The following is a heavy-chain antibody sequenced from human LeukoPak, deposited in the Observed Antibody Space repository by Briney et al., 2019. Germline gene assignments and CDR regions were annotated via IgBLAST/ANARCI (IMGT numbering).Heavy chain of an antibody. CDR2: MYPGDSDT. V-gene: IGHV5-51*01. D-gene: IGHD3-10*01. Sequence: GEPLKISCKGSGYSFTNYWIGWVRQMPGKGLEWMGIMYPGDSDTRYSPSSQGQITISADKSISTTYLQWSSLKASDTAIYYCAASTYGSGSYVAFDSWGQGTLVSVSS. CDR1: GYSFTNYW. CDR3: AASTYGSGSYVAFDS. J-gene: IGHJ4*02.